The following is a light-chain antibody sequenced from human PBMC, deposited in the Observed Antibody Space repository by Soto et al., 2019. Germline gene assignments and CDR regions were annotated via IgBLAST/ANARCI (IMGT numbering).Light chain of an antibody. J-gene: IGKJ5*01. CDR1: QNIVSY. CDR2: GAS. CDR3: QQYGSSPRT. Sequence: IVMAPSPDTLSLSQGEIAALSCRAGQNIVSYLAWYQQKPYQVPRLLIYGASSRATGIPDRFSGSGSGTDFTLTISRLEPEDFAVYYCQQYGSSPRTFGQGTRLEIK. V-gene: IGKV3-20*01.